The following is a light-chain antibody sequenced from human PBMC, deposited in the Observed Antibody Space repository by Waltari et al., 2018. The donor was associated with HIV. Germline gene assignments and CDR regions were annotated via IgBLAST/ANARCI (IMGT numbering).Light chain of an antibody. CDR1: QHIKTI. CDR2: GVS. J-gene: IGKJ5*01. V-gene: IGKV1-39*01. Sequence: IQLTQSPSSLSASLGDKVTITCRASQHIKTILNWYQVRPGKAPRVLVYGVSSLPTGVPSRFTGDGSGSDFTLTINNLQPEDFASYFCQQTYSVSITFGPGTRLEI. CDR3: QQTYSVSIT.